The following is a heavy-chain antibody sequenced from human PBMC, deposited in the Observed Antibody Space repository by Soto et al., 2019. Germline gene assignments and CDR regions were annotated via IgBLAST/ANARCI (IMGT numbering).Heavy chain of an antibody. J-gene: IGHJ5*02. Sequence: QVQLVQSGAEVKKPGASVKVSCKASGYTFTSYAMHWVRQAPGQRLEWMGWINAGNGNTKYSQKFQGRVTITRDTSARTAYMVLSSLRSEDTAVYYCARGCSGGDADWFDPCGQGTLVTVSS. CDR2: INAGNGNT. CDR3: ARGCSGGDADWFDP. D-gene: IGHD2-15*01. V-gene: IGHV1-3*01. CDR1: GYTFTSYA.